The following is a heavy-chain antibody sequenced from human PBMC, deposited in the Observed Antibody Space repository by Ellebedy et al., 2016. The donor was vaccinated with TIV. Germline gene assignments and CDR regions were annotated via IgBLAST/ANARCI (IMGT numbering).Heavy chain of an antibody. J-gene: IGHJ4*02. CDR2: IFYSGST. V-gene: IGHV4-39*01. D-gene: IGHD2-21*02. CDR1: GGSISSSVYY. Sequence: MPSETLSLTCTVPGGSISSSVYYWGWIRQPPGKGLEWIGSIFYSGSTHYNPSLKSQITISLDTAKNQFSLRLDSVTAADTAIDYRARHRNRTVVATVVFDYWGQGSLVTVSS. CDR3: ARHRNRTVVATVVFDY.